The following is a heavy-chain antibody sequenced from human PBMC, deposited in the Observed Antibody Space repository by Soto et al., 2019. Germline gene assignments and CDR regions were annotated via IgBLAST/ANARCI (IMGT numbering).Heavy chain of an antibody. Sequence: GGSLRLSCAASGFPINVTYLSWVRQAPGKGLEWLSVLYADGSTYYIDSVKGRFRISRDNAKNTLYLQMDNLRADDTAMYFCARTAEGDTPRTHWYFDLWGRGTPVTVSS. CDR3: ARTAEGDTPRTHWYFDL. D-gene: IGHD6-25*01. V-gene: IGHV3-53*01. CDR2: LYADGST. CDR1: GFPINVTY. J-gene: IGHJ2*01.